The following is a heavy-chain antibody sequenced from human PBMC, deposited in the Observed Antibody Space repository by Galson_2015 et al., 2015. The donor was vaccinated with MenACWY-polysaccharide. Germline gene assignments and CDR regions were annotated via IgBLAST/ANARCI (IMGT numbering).Heavy chain of an antibody. CDR1: GYNFPKYP. J-gene: IGHJ4*01. D-gene: IGHD3/OR15-3a*01. CDR3: ARGTGADH. CDR2: TNAGSDDT. V-gene: IGHV1-3*01. Sequence: SVKVSCKASGYNFPKYPMHWVRQAPGQGLEWMGCTNAGSDDTEYSQNLQGRVTITRDTSANTAYMELSSLTSEDTAVYFCARGTGADHWGHGTLVTVSS.